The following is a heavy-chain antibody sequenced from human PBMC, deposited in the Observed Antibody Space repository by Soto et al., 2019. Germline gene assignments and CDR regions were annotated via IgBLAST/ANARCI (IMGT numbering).Heavy chain of an antibody. D-gene: IGHD1-26*01. V-gene: IGHV3-30*14. Sequence: GGSLRLSCAASGFPFSPYTMHWVRQAPGQGLEWVAVISYDGTNQYYADSVKGRFIISRDNSNNTLSLQMRSLKSEDTAVYFCARGAIVGVNDVFDVWGQGTMVTVSS. CDR3: ARGAIVGVNDVFDV. CDR2: ISYDGTNQ. CDR1: GFPFSPYT. J-gene: IGHJ3*01.